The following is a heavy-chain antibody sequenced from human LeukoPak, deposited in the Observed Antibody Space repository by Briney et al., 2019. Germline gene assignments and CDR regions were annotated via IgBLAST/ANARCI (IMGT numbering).Heavy chain of an antibody. CDR1: GFTFSGSA. J-gene: IGHJ4*02. Sequence: GGSLRLSCAASGFTFSGSAMHWVRQASGKGLEWVARIRSKTNNYATAYAASVKGRFTISRDDSKNTAYLQINSLKTEDTAVYYCTTQLITVPGGYWGQGTLVTVSS. D-gene: IGHD4-17*01. V-gene: IGHV3-73*01. CDR2: IRSKTNNYAT. CDR3: TTQLITVPGGY.